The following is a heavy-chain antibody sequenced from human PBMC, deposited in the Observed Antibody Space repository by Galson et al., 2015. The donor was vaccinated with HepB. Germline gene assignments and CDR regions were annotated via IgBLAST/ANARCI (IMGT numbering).Heavy chain of an antibody. CDR1: GFTFSSYA. CDR2: ISYDGSNK. V-gene: IGHV3-30*04. CDR3: ARDGGGINPRSGYYYGEFVSRWYFDL. J-gene: IGHJ2*01. Sequence: SLRLSCAASGFTFSSYAMHWVRQAPGKGLEWVSVISYDGSNKYYADSVKGRFTISRDNSKNTLYLQMNSLRAEDTAVYYCARDGGGINPRSGYYYGEFVSRWYFDLWGRGTLVTVSS. D-gene: IGHD3-22*01.